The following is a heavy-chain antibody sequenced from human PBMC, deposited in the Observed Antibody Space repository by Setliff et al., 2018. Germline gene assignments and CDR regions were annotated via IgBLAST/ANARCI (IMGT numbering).Heavy chain of an antibody. D-gene: IGHD2-15*01. CDR1: GFTFSTYG. V-gene: IGHV3-33*01. CDR2: IWYDGSNK. Sequence: PGGSLRLSCAASGFTFSTYGMHWVRQAPGKGLEWVAYIWYDGSNKYYADSVKGRFTISRDNSKNTLYLQMNSLRAEDTAVYYCARSCSGGSCIPSDYMAVWGKGTTVTVSS. J-gene: IGHJ6*03. CDR3: ARSCSGGSCIPSDYMAV.